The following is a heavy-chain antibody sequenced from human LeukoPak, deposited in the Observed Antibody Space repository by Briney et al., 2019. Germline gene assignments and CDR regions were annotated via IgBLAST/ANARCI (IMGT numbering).Heavy chain of an antibody. CDR3: ARRSEFDNTHYHYFDY. D-gene: IGHD2-15*01. CDR2: IYHSGST. J-gene: IGHJ4*02. CDR1: GGSIDSRSYY. Sequence: PSETLSLTCTVSGGSIDSRSYYWDWIRQAPGKGLEWIGSIYHSGSTEYNPSLKSRVAIFVDTSKNQFSLILHSVAAADTAVYYCARRSEFDNTHYHYFDYWGQGALVTVSS. V-gene: IGHV4-39*01.